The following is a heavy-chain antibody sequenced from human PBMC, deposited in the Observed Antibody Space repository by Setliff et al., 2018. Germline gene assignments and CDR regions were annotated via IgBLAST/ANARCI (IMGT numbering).Heavy chain of an antibody. CDR2: INHSGST. J-gene: IGHJ5*02. D-gene: IGHD3-3*01. V-gene: IGHV4-34*01. Sequence: SETLSLTCAVYGGSFSGYYWSWIRQPPGKGLEWIGEINHSGSTNYNPSLKSRVTISVDTSKNQFSLKLSSVTAADTAVYYCARVGHSTYYNFWSGPRGYNWFDPWAQGTLVTVSS. CDR3: ARVGHSTYYNFWSGPRGYNWFDP. CDR1: GGSFSGYY.